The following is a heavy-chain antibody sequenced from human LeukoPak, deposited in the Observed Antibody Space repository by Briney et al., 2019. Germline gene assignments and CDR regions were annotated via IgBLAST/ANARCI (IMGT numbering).Heavy chain of an antibody. CDR2: ISDDGSIK. D-gene: IGHD3-3*01. CDR1: GFTFSSHG. J-gene: IGHJ3*02. CDR3: ARGITDYDFWSGTLGGAFDI. Sequence: PGGSLRLSCAASGFTFSSHGMHWVRQAPGKGLEWVSLISDDGSIKYYADSVKGRFTISRDNSKNTLYLQMGSLRAEDMAVYYCARGITDYDFWSGTLGGAFDIWGQGTMVTVSS. V-gene: IGHV3-30*03.